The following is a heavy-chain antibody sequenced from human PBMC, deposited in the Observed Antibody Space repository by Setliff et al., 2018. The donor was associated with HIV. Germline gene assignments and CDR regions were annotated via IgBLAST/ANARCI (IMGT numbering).Heavy chain of an antibody. CDR1: GGSLTNYY. Sequence: SETLSLTCAVYGGSLTNYYWSWIRQSPGKGLEWIGEITDDGTATYTSSLKSRVTISVDTSKNQFSLKLSSVTAADTAVYYCARLGSDCTIGVCHTLFWDYWGQGTLVTVS. D-gene: IGHD2-8*01. CDR3: ARLGSDCTIGVCHTLFWDY. CDR2: ITDDGTA. J-gene: IGHJ4*02. V-gene: IGHV4-34*01.